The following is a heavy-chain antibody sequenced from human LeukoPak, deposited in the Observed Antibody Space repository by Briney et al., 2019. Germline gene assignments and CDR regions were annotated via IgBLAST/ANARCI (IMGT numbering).Heavy chain of an antibody. CDR1: GFRFDDYG. Sequence: GGSLRLSCAAYGFRFDDYGMTWVRHAPGKGLEWVSDINWTGASTGYADSVKGRFTISRDNAKNSLYLQMNSLRADDTALYYCARGSRGTPGQWGQGTLVSVSS. CDR2: INWTGAST. D-gene: IGHD3-16*01. CDR3: ARGSRGTPGQ. V-gene: IGHV3-20*04. J-gene: IGHJ4*02.